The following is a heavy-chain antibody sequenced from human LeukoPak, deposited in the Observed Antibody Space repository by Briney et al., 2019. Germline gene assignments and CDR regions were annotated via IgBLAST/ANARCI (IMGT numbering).Heavy chain of an antibody. J-gene: IGHJ3*02. V-gene: IGHV3-23*01. D-gene: IGHD2-2*01. CDR2: ISATGGTS. CDR1: GFTFSNYA. Sequence: QPGGSLRLSCAASGFTFSNYAFHGVRQAPGKGLEWVSGISATGGTSYYADSVKGRFTISRDNSKNTLYLQMSSLRAEDTAVYYCAKDNALVPAAQGSAFHSLGRGTMVTVSS. CDR3: AKDNALVPAAQGSAFHS.